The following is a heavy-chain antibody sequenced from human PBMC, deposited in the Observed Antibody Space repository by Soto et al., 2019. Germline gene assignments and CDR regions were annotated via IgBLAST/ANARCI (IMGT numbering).Heavy chain of an antibody. D-gene: IGHD1-26*01. CDR1: GGTFSSYA. CDR2: IIPIFGTA. J-gene: IGHJ6*02. Sequence: SVKVSCKASGGTFSSYAISWVRQAPGQGLEWMGGIIPIFGTANYAQKFQGRVTITADASTSTAYMELSSLRSEDTAVYYCARVWENYYYGMDVWGQGTTVTGSS. CDR3: ARVWENYYYGMDV. V-gene: IGHV1-69*13.